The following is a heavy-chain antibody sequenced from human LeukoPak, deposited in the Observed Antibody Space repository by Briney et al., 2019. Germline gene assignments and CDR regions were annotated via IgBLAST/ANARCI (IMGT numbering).Heavy chain of an antibody. D-gene: IGHD2-8*02. J-gene: IGHJ3*02. CDR1: GVSFSSGGVG. CDR2: IYENDEK. Sequence: SGPTLVKPRQTLRLTCTFSGVSFSSGGVGVGWIRQPPGKALEWLGVIYENDEKLYSSSLQNRLTITKDTSRNQVVLTMANMDPVDTATYYCAHRHRGVASDIWGQGAMVTASS. V-gene: IGHV2-5*01. CDR3: AHRHRGVASDI.